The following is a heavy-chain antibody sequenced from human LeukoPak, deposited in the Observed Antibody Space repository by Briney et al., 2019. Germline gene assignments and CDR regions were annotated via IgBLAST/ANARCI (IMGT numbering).Heavy chain of an antibody. V-gene: IGHV1-69*06. Sequence: GASVKVSCKASGGTFSSYAISWVRQAPGQGLEWMGGIIPIFGTANYAQKFQGRVTITADKSTSTAYMELSSLRSEDTAVYYCARGRVIQLWFYYFDYWGQGTLVTVSS. CDR3: ARGRVIQLWFYYFDY. D-gene: IGHD5-18*01. CDR2: IIPIFGTA. CDR1: GGTFSSYA. J-gene: IGHJ4*02.